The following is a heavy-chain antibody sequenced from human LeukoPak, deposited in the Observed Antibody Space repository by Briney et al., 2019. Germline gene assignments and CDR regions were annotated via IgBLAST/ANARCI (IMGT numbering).Heavy chain of an antibody. CDR2: ISSSSSYI. D-gene: IGHD4-11*01. CDR3: ARAPDDYSNYPPDY. Sequence: PGGPLRLSCAASGFTFSSYSMNWVRQAPGKGLEWVSSISSSSSYIYYADSVKGRFTISRDNAKNSLYLQMNSLRAEDTAVYYCARAPDDYSNYPPDYWGQGTLVTVSS. V-gene: IGHV3-21*01. CDR1: GFTFSSYS. J-gene: IGHJ4*02.